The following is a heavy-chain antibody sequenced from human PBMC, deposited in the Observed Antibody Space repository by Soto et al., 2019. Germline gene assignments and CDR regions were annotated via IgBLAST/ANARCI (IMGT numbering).Heavy chain of an antibody. J-gene: IGHJ5*02. D-gene: IGHD2-2*01. CDR1: GYTFTSYD. CDR3: AREPADSGNWFDP. V-gene: IGHV1-8*01. CDR2: MNPTSGST. Sequence: QVQLVQSGAEVKKPGASVRVSCKASGYTFTSYDINWVRQATGQGLEWMGWMNPTSGSTGYAQKFQGRITLTRDTSASTAYMELSSLRSDDTAVYYCAREPADSGNWFDPWGQGTLVTVSS.